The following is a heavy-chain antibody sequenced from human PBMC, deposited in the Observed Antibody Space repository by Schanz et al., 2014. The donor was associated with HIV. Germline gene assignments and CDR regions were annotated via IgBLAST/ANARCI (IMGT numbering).Heavy chain of an antibody. CDR3: ARAPSDFWMAYFDY. CDR2: ISSGSTTI. J-gene: IGHJ4*02. D-gene: IGHD3-3*01. V-gene: IGHV3-48*01. CDR1: GFSFSSYV. Sequence: VQVVESGGGVVQPGRSLRLSCAASGFSFSSYVMHWVRQAPGKGLEWVSYISSGSTTIHYADSVKGRFTISRDNSKNTVFLQMNSLRAEDTAVYYCARAPSDFWMAYFDYWGQGTLVTVSS.